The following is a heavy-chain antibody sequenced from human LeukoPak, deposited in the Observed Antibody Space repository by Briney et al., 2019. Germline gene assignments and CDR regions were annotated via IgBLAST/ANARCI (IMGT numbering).Heavy chain of an antibody. CDR2: INHSGST. CDR1: GGSISNYY. V-gene: IGHV4-34*01. J-gene: IGHJ4*02. CDR3: AKSGGYGLIDY. D-gene: IGHD1-26*01. Sequence: SETLSLTCTVSGGSISNYYWSWIRQPPGKGLEWIGEINHSGSTNYNPSLKSRVTISVDTSKNQFSLRLNSVTAADTAMYYCAKSGGYGLIDYWGQGTRVTVSS.